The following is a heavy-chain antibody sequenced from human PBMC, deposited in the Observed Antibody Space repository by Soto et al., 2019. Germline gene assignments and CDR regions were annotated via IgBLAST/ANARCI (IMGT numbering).Heavy chain of an antibody. D-gene: IGHD5-18*01. CDR3: AKDRDTHFDY. J-gene: IGHJ4*02. CDR2: ISYDGSNK. Sequence: PGGSLRLSCAASGFTFSSYGMHWVRQAPGKGLEWVAVISYDGSNKYYADSVKGRFTISRDNSKNTLYLQMNSLRAEDTAVYYCAKDRDTHFDYWGQGTLVTVSS. CDR1: GFTFSSYG. V-gene: IGHV3-30*18.